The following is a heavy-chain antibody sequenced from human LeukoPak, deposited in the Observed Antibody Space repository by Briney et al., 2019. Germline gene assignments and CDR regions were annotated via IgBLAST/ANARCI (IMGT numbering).Heavy chain of an antibody. Sequence: GASVKVSCKASGYIFTGYYMHWVRQAPGQGLEWMGWINPNSGGTNYAQKFQGRVTMARDTSISTAYMELSRLRSDDTAVYYCARESQDVVVPYYYMDVWGKGTTVTVSS. CDR2: INPNSGGT. CDR3: ARESQDVVVPYYYMDV. D-gene: IGHD2-2*01. V-gene: IGHV1-2*02. CDR1: GYIFTGYY. J-gene: IGHJ6*03.